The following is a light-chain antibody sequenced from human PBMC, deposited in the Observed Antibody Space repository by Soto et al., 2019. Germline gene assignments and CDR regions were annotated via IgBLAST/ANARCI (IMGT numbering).Light chain of an antibody. Sequence: DIQMTQSPSPLSASVGDRVTITCRASQGISSYLAWYQQKPGKAPNLLIHTASTLHSGVPSRFSGSGSGTEFTLTISSLQPEDSATYYCQHRHSYPITFGQGTRLEIK. V-gene: IGKV1-9*01. J-gene: IGKJ5*01. CDR1: QGISSY. CDR2: TAS. CDR3: QHRHSYPIT.